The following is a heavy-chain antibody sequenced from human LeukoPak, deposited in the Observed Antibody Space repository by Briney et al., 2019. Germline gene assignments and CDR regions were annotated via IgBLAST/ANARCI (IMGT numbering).Heavy chain of an antibody. V-gene: IGHV4-59*01. J-gene: IGHJ6*03. CDR1: GGSISNYY. CDR2: IYYSVST. Sequence: PSETLSLTCTVSGGSISNYYWSWIRQPPGKGLEWIGYIYYSVSTNYNPSLKSRVTMSVDTSKNQFSLKLSSVTAADTAVYYCARTTEGGYTYGYFYYYYMDVWGKGTTVTISS. CDR3: ARTTEGGYTYGYFYYYYMDV. D-gene: IGHD5-18*01.